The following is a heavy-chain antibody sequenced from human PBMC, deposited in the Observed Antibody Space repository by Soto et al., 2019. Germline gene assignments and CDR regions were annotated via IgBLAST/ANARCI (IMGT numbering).Heavy chain of an antibody. V-gene: IGHV4-39*01. D-gene: IGHD3-16*02. CDR2: IYYSGST. Sequence: SETLSLTCTVSGGSISSSSYYWGWIRQPPGKGLEWIGSIYYSGSTYYNPSLKSRVTISVDTSKNQFSLKLSSVTAADTAVYYCARRKITFGGVIANFDYWGLGTLVTVSS. CDR3: ARRKITFGGVIANFDY. J-gene: IGHJ4*02. CDR1: GGSISSSSYY.